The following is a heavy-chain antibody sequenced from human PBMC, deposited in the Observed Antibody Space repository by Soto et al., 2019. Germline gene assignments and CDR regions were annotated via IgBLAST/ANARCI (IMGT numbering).Heavy chain of an antibody. J-gene: IGHJ4*02. Sequence: SETLSLTCTVSGGSMIAYYWNWMRQPPGKGLQWIGYTYYSGSTTYNPSLKSRVTISVDSSKNQFSLKLDSVTPADTAVYYCARVRGTAGKRYFDYWGPGTLVT. CDR1: GGSMIAYY. CDR2: TYYSGST. D-gene: IGHD6-13*01. V-gene: IGHV4-59*01. CDR3: ARVRGTAGKRYFDY.